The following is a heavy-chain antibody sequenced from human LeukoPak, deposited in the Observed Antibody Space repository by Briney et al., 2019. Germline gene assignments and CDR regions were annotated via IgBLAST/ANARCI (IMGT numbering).Heavy chain of an antibody. D-gene: IGHD5-24*01. CDR3: AKPETPAGPHFDY. Sequence: GGTLRLSCAASGFTFNSYAMSWVPQAPGKGLEWVLAISGSGGSTYYADSVKGRFTISRDNSKNTLYLQMNSLRAEDTAIYYCAKPETPAGPHFDYWGQGTLVTVSS. V-gene: IGHV3-23*01. CDR2: ISGSGGST. J-gene: IGHJ4*02. CDR1: GFTFNSYA.